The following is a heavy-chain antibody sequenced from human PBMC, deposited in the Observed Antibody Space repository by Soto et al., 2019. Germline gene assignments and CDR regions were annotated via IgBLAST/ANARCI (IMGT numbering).Heavy chain of an antibody. Sequence: SVKVSRKASGGTFSSYAISWVRQAPGQGLEWMGGIIPIFGTANYAQKFQGRVTITADESTSTAYMELSSLRSEDTAVYYCARGSYYDSSGYYWPLDYWGQGTLVTVSS. CDR1: GGTFSSYA. CDR3: ARGSYYDSSGYYWPLDY. CDR2: IIPIFGTA. V-gene: IGHV1-69*13. J-gene: IGHJ4*02. D-gene: IGHD3-22*01.